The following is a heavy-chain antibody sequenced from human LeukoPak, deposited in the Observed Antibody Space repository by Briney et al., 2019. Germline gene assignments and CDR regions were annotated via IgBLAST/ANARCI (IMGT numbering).Heavy chain of an antibody. V-gene: IGHV3-7*03. D-gene: IGHD2-2*01. CDR1: RFTFSSYW. J-gene: IGHJ4*02. CDR2: IKPDGSKK. CDR3: ASQPAAADVDY. Sequence: PGGSLRLSCAASRFTFSSYWMTWVRRAPGKGLEWVANIKPDGSKKSYVDSVKGRFTISRDNAKNSLYLQMNSLRADDTGVYYCASQPAAADVDYWGQGTLVTVSS.